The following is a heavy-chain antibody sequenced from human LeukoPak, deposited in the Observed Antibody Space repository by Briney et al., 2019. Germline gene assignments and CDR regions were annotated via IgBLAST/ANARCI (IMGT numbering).Heavy chain of an antibody. CDR3: ARTKWLEAIDY. V-gene: IGHV3-48*04. CDR1: GFTFRSYW. CDR2: ISSSGSTI. J-gene: IGHJ4*02. D-gene: IGHD6-19*01. Sequence: GGSLRLSCAASGFTFRSYWMCWVRQAPGKGLEWVSYISSSGSTIYYADSVKGRFTISRDNAKSSLYLQMNSLRAEDTAVYYCARTKWLEAIDYWGQGTLVTVSS.